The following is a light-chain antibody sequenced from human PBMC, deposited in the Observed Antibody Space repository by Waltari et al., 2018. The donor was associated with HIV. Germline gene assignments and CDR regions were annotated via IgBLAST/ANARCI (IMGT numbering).Light chain of an antibody. CDR1: QSVSSY. J-gene: IGKJ4*01. CDR2: DAS. V-gene: IGKV3-11*01. CDR3: QQRGKST. Sequence: IVLTPSPATLSLSPGESATLSCRASQSVSSYLAWYQQKPGQAPRLLIYDASNRANGIPARFSGSWSGTDFTLTISSLEPEDFAVYYCQQRGKSTFGGGTKVEIK.